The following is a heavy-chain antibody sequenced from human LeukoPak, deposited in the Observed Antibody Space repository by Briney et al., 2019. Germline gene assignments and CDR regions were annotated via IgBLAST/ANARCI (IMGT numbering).Heavy chain of an antibody. J-gene: IGHJ4*02. Sequence: ASVKVSCKASGYTFTGYYMHWVRQAPGQGLEWMGWINPNSGGTNYAQKFQGRVTMTRDTSISTAYMELSRLRSDDTAVYYCARAASYSSSSGPGYWGQGTLVTVSP. CDR1: GYTFTGYY. D-gene: IGHD6-6*01. V-gene: IGHV1-2*02. CDR3: ARAASYSSSSGPGY. CDR2: INPNSGGT.